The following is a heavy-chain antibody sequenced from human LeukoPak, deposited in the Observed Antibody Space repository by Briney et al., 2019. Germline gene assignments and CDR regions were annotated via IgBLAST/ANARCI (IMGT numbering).Heavy chain of an antibody. Sequence: GGSLRLSCAASGFTFSSYWMSWVRQAPGKGLEWVANIKVDGSEKYYVDSVKGRFTISRDNAENSLYLQMNSLRAEDTAVYYCARKTGTTGEAFDYWGQGTQVTVSS. D-gene: IGHD1-1*01. V-gene: IGHV3-7*03. CDR2: IKVDGSEK. J-gene: IGHJ4*02. CDR3: ARKTGTTGEAFDY. CDR1: GFTFSSYW.